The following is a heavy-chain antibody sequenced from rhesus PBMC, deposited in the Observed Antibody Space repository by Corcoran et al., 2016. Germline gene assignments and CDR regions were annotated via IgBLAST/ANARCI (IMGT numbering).Heavy chain of an antibody. V-gene: IGHV1-156*01. CDR1: GYTFTELS. Sequence: EVQLVQSGAEVKKPGASVKVSCKVSGYTFTELSMHWVRQAPGKGLEWVGVCFPVYGKIKQAGKFQGRVTRPRGTSTDTAYMALSSLRSEDTAVYYCASQLTGLFHFDYWGQGVLVTVSS. D-gene: IGHD7-45*01. J-gene: IGHJ4*01. CDR2: CFPVYGKI. CDR3: ASQLTGLFHFDY.